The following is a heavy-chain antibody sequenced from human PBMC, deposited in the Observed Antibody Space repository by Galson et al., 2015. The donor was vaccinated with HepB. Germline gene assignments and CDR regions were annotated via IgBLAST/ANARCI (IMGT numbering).Heavy chain of an antibody. CDR2: ISGSGGST. Sequence: SLRLSCAASGFTFSSYAMSWVRQAPGKGLEWVSAISGSGGSTYYADSVKGRFTISRDNSKNTLYLQMNSLRAEDTAVYYCAKVYDFWSGYYVGTRFWSPVEVYWGQGTLVTVSS. V-gene: IGHV3-23*01. CDR1: GFTFSSYA. D-gene: IGHD3-3*01. CDR3: AKVYDFWSGYYVGTRFWSPVEVY. J-gene: IGHJ4*02.